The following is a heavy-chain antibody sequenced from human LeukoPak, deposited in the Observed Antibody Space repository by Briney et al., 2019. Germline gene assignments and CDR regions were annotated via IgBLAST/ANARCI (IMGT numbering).Heavy chain of an antibody. D-gene: IGHD3-10*01. Sequence: RGSLRLSCAASGFTFRTYAMSWVRQAPGKGLEWVSAISGSGGSTYYTDSVKGRFTISRDNSKNTLYLQMNSLRVEDTAVYYCAKSRLYGSGSSSSDYWGQGTLVTVSS. CDR3: AKSRLYGSGSSSSDY. J-gene: IGHJ4*02. CDR2: ISGSGGST. CDR1: GFTFRTYA. V-gene: IGHV3-23*01.